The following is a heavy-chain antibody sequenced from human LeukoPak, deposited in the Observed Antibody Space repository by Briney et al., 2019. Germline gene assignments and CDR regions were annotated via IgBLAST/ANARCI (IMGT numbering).Heavy chain of an antibody. CDR3: ARVGSRTYYYGSGSYIARAFDI. Sequence: PSETLSLTCTVSGGSISSYYWSWIRQPPGKGLEWIGYIYYSGSTNYNPSLKSRVTISVDTSKNQFSLKLSSVTAADTAVYYCARVGSRTYYYGSGSYIARAFDIWGQGTMVTVSS. J-gene: IGHJ3*02. V-gene: IGHV4-59*01. CDR2: IYYSGST. D-gene: IGHD3-10*01. CDR1: GGSISSYY.